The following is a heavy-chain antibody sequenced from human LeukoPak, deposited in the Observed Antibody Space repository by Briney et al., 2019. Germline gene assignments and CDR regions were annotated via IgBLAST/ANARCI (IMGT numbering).Heavy chain of an antibody. CDR3: AKDLEDRNYPYSHYGVDV. V-gene: IGHV1-2*02. CDR1: GYTFNDYY. J-gene: IGHJ6*02. D-gene: IGHD5-24*01. Sequence: ASVKVSCKASGYTFNDYYLHWVRQAPGQGLEWMGWINPKSGATRYGQKFQGRVTVTRDASISAAYMELSSLRSDDTAVYYCAKDLEDRNYPYSHYGVDVWGRGTTLTVSS. CDR2: INPKSGAT.